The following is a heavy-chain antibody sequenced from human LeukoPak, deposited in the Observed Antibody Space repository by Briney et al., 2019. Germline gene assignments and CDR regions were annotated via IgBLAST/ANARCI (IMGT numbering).Heavy chain of an antibody. CDR2: IWYDGSNK. J-gene: IGHJ4*02. CDR1: GFTFSSYS. V-gene: IGHV3-33*08. CDR3: ARGECSGGSCLSTFDY. Sequence: PGGSLRLSCAASGFTFSSYSMNWVRQAPGKGLEWVAVIWYDGSNKYYADSVKGRFTISRDNSKNTLYLQMNSLRAEDTAVYYCARGECSGGSCLSTFDYWGQGTLVIVSS. D-gene: IGHD2-15*01.